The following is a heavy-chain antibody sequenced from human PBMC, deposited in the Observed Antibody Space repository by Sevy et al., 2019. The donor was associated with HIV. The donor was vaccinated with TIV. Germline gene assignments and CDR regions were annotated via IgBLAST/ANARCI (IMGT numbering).Heavy chain of an antibody. CDR2: INHSGST. CDR1: GGSFSGYY. D-gene: IGHD3-10*01. CDR3: ARAYGSGSYSVERRRRPFDY. J-gene: IGHJ4*02. Sequence: SETLSLTCAVYGGSFSGYYWSWIRQPPGKGPEWIGEINHSGSTNYNPSLKSRVTISVDTSKNQFSLKLSSVTAADTAVYYCARAYGSGSYSVERRRRPFDYWGQGTLVTVSS. V-gene: IGHV4-34*01.